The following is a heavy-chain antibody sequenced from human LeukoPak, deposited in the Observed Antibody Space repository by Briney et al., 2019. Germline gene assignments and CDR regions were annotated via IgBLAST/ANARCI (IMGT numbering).Heavy chain of an antibody. V-gene: IGHV3-48*01. Sequence: AGGSLRLSCAASGVIFSNYAMNWVRQAPGKGLEWVSDISGSSAAIYYADSVEGRFTISRDKAKNSLYLQMNSLRAEDTAVYYCARDPSRGYNYYSYMDVWGKGTTVTVSS. CDR3: ARDPSRGYNYYSYMDV. CDR2: ISGSSAAI. J-gene: IGHJ6*03. CDR1: GVIFSNYA. D-gene: IGHD6-13*01.